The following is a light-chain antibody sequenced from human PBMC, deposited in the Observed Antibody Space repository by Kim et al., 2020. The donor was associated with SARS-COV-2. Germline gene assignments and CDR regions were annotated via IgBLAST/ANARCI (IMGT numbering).Light chain of an antibody. Sequence: ATINCKSSQSVLYSSNNKNYLAWYQQKPGQPPKLLIYWASTRESGVPDRFSGSGSGTDFTLTISSLQAEDVAVYYCQQYYSTWITFGQGTRLEIK. CDR2: WAS. CDR3: QQYYSTWIT. V-gene: IGKV4-1*01. CDR1: QSVLYSSNNKNY. J-gene: IGKJ5*01.